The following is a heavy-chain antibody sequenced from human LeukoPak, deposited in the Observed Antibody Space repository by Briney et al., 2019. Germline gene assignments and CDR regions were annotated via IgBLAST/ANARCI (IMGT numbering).Heavy chain of an antibody. CDR1: VGTFISYA. CDR3: ARDSRDLGGTNDY. Sequence: ASVTVPFKASVGTFISYAISWVRQAPGQGLEWMGGIIPIFGTANYAQKFQGRVTITADESTSTAYMELSSLRSEDTAVYYCARDSRDLGGTNDYWGQGTLVTVSS. V-gene: IGHV1-69*13. J-gene: IGHJ4*02. CDR2: IIPIFGTA. D-gene: IGHD3-16*01.